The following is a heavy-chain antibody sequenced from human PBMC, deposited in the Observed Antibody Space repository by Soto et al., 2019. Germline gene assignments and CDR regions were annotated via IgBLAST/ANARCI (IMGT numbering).Heavy chain of an antibody. CDR1: GGSVSNNNW. CDR2: IHHSGGT. CDR3: TKNSAYALDY. Sequence: QVQLQESGPGLVKRSGTLSLSCAVSGGSVSNNNWWSWVRQSPGNGLEWIGEIHHSGGTSYNPSLESRATLSVDKSKNELSLRLNYVTAADTAVYYCTKNSAYALDYWGLGILVTVSS. V-gene: IGHV4-4*02. J-gene: IGHJ4*02. D-gene: IGHD5-12*01.